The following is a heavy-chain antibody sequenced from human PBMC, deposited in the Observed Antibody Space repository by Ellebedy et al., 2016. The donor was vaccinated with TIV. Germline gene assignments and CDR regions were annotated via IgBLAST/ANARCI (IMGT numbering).Heavy chain of an antibody. Sequence: PGGSLRLSCQASGYSFTSYWIAWVRQMPGKGLEWMGIINAADSETRYSTSLEGQVTISVDKSITTAYLQWSSLKASDTAMYYCARYIGAWSLAYWGQGTLVTVSS. CDR3: ARYIGAWSLAY. D-gene: IGHD6-19*01. V-gene: IGHV5-51*01. CDR1: GYSFTSYW. J-gene: IGHJ4*02. CDR2: INAADSET.